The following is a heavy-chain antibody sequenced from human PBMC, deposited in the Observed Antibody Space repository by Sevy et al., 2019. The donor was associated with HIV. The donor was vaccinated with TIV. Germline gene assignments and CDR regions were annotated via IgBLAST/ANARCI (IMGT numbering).Heavy chain of an antibody. V-gene: IGHV3-33*03. CDR1: GFDFSTYD. CDR2: ISFDGSDK. CDR3: AKRERSYYDSSGNDDAFDV. D-gene: IGHD3-22*01. Sequence: GGSLRLSCAASGFDFSTYDVHWVRQAPGKGLEWVAFISFDGSDKWYGDSVKGRFTISRDNSKNTLYVQMNTLRDEDTAVYYCAKRERSYYDSSGNDDAFDVWGQGTLVTVSS. J-gene: IGHJ3*01.